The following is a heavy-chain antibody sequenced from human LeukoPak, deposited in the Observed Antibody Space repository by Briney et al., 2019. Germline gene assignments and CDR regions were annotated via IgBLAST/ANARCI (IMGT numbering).Heavy chain of an antibody. CDR2: IIPIFGTA. J-gene: IGHJ4*02. Sequence: SVKVSCKASGGTFSSYAISWVRQAPGQGLEWMGGIIPIFGTANYAQKFQGRVTITADESTSTAYMGLSSLRSEDTAVYYCAGLRLELPPDIVVVPAAMDDYWGQGTLVTVSS. CDR1: GGTFSSYA. D-gene: IGHD2-2*01. V-gene: IGHV1-69*13. CDR3: AGLRLELPPDIVVVPAAMDDY.